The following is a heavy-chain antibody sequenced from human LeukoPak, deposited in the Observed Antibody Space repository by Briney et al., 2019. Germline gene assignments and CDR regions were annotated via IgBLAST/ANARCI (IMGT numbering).Heavy chain of an antibody. J-gene: IGHJ4*02. V-gene: IGHV3-48*03. CDR1: GFTFSSYE. Sequence: QSGGSLRLSCAASGFTFSSYEVNWVRRAPGKGLEWISYISSRGSTIYYADSVKGRFTISRENAKNSLYLQMNSLRAEETAVYYCASGAYRDYFDYWGQGTLVTVSS. CDR2: ISSRGSTI. D-gene: IGHD1-26*01. CDR3: ASGAYRDYFDY.